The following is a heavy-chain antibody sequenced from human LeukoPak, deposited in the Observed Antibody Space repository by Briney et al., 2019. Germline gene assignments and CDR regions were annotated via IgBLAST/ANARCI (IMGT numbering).Heavy chain of an antibody. Sequence: SETPSLTCTVSGGSVTNYYWSWIRQPPGKGLEYIGYVYHTGSANYNPSLLDRLTISIDTSKNQFSLKLRSVTAADTAVYYCARARIPWLQGASHIWGQGTMVTVSS. CDR1: GGSVTNYY. V-gene: IGHV4-59*02. CDR2: VYHTGSA. J-gene: IGHJ3*02. CDR3: ARARIPWLQGASHI. D-gene: IGHD6-19*01.